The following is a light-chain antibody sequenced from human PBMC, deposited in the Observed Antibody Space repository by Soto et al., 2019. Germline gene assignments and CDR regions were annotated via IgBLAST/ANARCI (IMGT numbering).Light chain of an antibody. CDR1: SSDVGNYNL. CDR3: CSYTRSSTYV. Sequence: QSVLNQPASVSGSPGQSITISCTGTSSDVGNYNLVSWYQQHPGKAPKLMIYEVNKRPSGVSNRFSGSKSGNTASLTISGLQAEDEADYFCCSYTRSSTYVFGTGTKVTVL. V-gene: IGLV2-23*02. CDR2: EVN. J-gene: IGLJ1*01.